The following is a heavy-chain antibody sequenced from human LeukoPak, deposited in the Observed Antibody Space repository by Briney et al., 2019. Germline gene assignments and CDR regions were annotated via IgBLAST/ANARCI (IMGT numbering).Heavy chain of an antibody. Sequence: GGSLRLSCAASGFTFDDYAMHWGRQAPGKGLEWVSAISGSGCSTYYADSVEARSTISRAHSKHPLYLQMHSLRAEDTPVYYCAKAGSAYPDYWGPGTLVTASS. J-gene: IGHJ4*02. CDR2: ISGSGCST. CDR1: GFTFDDYA. V-gene: IGHV3-23*01. CDR3: AKAGSAYPDY.